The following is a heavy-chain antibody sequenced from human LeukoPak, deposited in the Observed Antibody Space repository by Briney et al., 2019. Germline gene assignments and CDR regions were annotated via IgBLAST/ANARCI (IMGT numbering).Heavy chain of an antibody. CDR3: ARGRGSGWYDAFDI. CDR1: GLTFSSHG. V-gene: IGHV3-33*01. Sequence: HSGGSLRLSCAASGLTFSSHGMHWVRQAPGKGLEWVAVIWYDGSNKFYADSVRGRFTISRDNSKNTLYVQMNSLRAEDTAVYYCARGRGSGWYDAFDIWGQGTMVTVSS. J-gene: IGHJ3*02. D-gene: IGHD6-19*01. CDR2: IWYDGSNK.